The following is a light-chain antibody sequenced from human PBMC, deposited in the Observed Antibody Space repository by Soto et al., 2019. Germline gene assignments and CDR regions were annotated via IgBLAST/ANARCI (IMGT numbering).Light chain of an antibody. CDR1: SSDVGSYNY. CDR3: SSYTSSSSLV. J-gene: IGLJ1*01. CDR2: EVS. Sequence: SALTQPSSVSRSPGQSITISCTGASSDVGSYNYVSWYQQYPGKAPKLMLFEVSSRPSGVSNRFSGSKSGNTASLTISGLQAEEEADYYCSSYTSSSSLVFGTGTQV. V-gene: IGLV2-14*01.